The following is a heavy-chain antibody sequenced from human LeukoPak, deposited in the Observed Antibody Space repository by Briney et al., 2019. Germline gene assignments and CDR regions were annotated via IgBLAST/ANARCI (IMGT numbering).Heavy chain of an antibody. V-gene: IGHV3-23*01. Sequence: GGSLRLSCAASGLTFSSYAMSWVRQAPGKGLEWVSAISGSGGSTYYADSVKGRFTISRDNAKNSLYLQMNSLRAEDTAVYYCARGNGFIIDYWGQGTLVTVSS. D-gene: IGHD2-8*01. J-gene: IGHJ4*02. CDR2: ISGSGGST. CDR1: GLTFSSYA. CDR3: ARGNGFIIDY.